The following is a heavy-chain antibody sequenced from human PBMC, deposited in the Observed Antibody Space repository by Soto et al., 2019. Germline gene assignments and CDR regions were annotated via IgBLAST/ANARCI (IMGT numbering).Heavy chain of an antibody. V-gene: IGHV4-59*01. CDR2: IYYSGST. J-gene: IGHJ4*02. D-gene: IGHD3-22*01. Sequence: PSETLSLTCTVSGGSISSYYWSWIRQPPGKGLEWIGYIYYSGSTNYNPSLKSRVSISVDTSKNQFSLKLSSVTAADTAVYYCARVIVRTSYSDTSGYYLKHWGQGTLVTVSS. CDR3: ARVIVRTSYSDTSGYYLKH. CDR1: GGSISSYY.